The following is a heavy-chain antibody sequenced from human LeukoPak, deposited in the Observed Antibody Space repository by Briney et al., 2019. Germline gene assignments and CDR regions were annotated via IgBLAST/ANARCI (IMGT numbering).Heavy chain of an antibody. J-gene: IGHJ4*02. CDR2: INPYNGD. CDR3: WRDWITMVRPVIFL. Sequence: ASVKVSCKASGYSFTGKYIYWVRQAPGQGREWMGWINPYNGDKHEQKVQGRGTMNRHTSITTAYIELHRLRSDDTAVYYCWRDWITMVRPVIFLWGQGTLVTVSS. V-gene: IGHV1-2*02. CDR1: GYSFTGKY. D-gene: IGHD3-10*01.